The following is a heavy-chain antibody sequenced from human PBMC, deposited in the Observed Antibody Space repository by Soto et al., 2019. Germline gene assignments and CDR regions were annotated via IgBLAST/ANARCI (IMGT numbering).Heavy chain of an antibody. D-gene: IGHD1-26*01. V-gene: IGHV1-18*01. CDR2: ITAYDGNT. J-gene: IGHJ4*02. Sequence: ASVKVSCKASGYTFTSYGISWVRQAPGQGLEWMGWITAYDGNTDYAQKFQGRVTMTTDTPTSTAYMELRSLRSDDTAVYYCACNSGSYSRPHYWGQGTLVTVPQ. CDR1: GYTFTSYG. CDR3: ACNSGSYSRPHY.